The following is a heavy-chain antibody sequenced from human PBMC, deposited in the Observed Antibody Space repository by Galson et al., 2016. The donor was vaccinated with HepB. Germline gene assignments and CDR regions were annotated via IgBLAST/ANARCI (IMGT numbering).Heavy chain of an antibody. D-gene: IGHD2-2*01. CDR1: GYTFTRYG. V-gene: IGHV1-18*01. J-gene: IGHJ3*02. Sequence: SVKVSCKASGYTFTRYGISWVRQAPGQGLEWMAWISAYSGNTNYSQEFQGRVSMTTDASTSTASMELRSLRSDDTAVYYCARDTRGYCSPISCLQDTFDIWGQGTRVTVSS. CDR2: ISAYSGNT. CDR3: ARDTRGYCSPISCLQDTFDI.